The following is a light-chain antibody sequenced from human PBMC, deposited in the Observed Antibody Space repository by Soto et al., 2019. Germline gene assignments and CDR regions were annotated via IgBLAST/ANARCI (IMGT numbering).Light chain of an antibody. CDR2: AAS. CDR1: QTISSW. V-gene: IGKV1-5*01. CDR3: QQYHTGWT. Sequence: STLSGTVGDRVTITFRASQTISSWLAWYQQKPGKAPKLLIFAASTLVRGVPSRFSGRGSGTEFTLTISSLQADDYATFYCQQYHTGWTFGQGTKVDIK. J-gene: IGKJ1*01.